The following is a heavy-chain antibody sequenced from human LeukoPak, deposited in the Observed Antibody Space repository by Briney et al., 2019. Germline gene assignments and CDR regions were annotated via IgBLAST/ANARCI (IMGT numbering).Heavy chain of an antibody. CDR2: IYYSGST. D-gene: IGHD6-13*01. V-gene: IGHV4-39*01. CDR1: GGSISSSSYY. J-gene: IGHJ4*02. CDR3: ATFTAAVYYFDY. Sequence: SSETLSLTCTVSGGSISSSSYYWGWIRQPPGKGLEWIGSIYYSGSTYYNPSLKSRVTISVDTSKNQFSLKLSSVTAADTAVYYCATFTAAVYYFDYWGQGTLVTVSS.